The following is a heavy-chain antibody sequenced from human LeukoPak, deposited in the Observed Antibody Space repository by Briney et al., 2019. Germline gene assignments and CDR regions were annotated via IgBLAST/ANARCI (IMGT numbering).Heavy chain of an antibody. Sequence: GASVKVSCKASGYTFTGYYMHWARQAPGQGLEWMGWINPNSGGTNYAQKFQGRVTMTRDTSISTAYMELSRLRSDDTAVYYCASSDGYYYDSSGYSDYWGQGTLVTVSS. CDR3: ASSDGYYYDSSGYSDY. CDR1: GYTFTGYY. D-gene: IGHD3-22*01. V-gene: IGHV1-2*02. CDR2: INPNSGGT. J-gene: IGHJ4*02.